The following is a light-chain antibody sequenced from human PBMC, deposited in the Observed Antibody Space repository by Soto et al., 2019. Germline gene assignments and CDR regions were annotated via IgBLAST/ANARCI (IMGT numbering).Light chain of an antibody. CDR2: GVS. Sequence: ENVLTQSPGTLSLSPGERATLFCRASQSVSSSSLTWCQQKPGQAPRLLIYGVSNRATGIPARFSGSGSGTDFTLTISSLEPADFGVYYCQQRHNWPITFGQGTRLEIK. CDR1: QSVSSSS. J-gene: IGKJ5*01. V-gene: IGKV3D-20*02. CDR3: QQRHNWPIT.